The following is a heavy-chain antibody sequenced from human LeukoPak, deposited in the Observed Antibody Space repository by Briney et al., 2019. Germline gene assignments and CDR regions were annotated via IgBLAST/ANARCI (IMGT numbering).Heavy chain of an antibody. Sequence: SETLSLTCAVYGGSFSGYYWSWIRQPPGKGLEWIGEIKHSGSTNYNPSLKSRVTISVDTSKNQFSLKLSSVTAADTAVYYCARGRPMVRGVISRYYYMDVWGKGTTVTVSS. J-gene: IGHJ6*03. CDR3: ARGRPMVRGVISRYYYMDV. D-gene: IGHD3-10*01. V-gene: IGHV4-34*01. CDR2: IKHSGST. CDR1: GGSFSGYY.